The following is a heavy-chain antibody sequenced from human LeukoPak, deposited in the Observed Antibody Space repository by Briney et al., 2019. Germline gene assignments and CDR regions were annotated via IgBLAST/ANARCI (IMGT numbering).Heavy chain of an antibody. D-gene: IGHD6-13*01. J-gene: IGHJ4*02. Sequence: GGSLRLSCAVSGFTFSRYAMLWVRQAPGKGLEWVSSCSGSGTNASYADSVKGRFTISRDNSKNTLYLQMNSLRAEDTAVYYCARALAAAGHTDYWGQGTLVTVSS. CDR1: GFTFSRYA. V-gene: IGHV3-23*01. CDR3: ARALAAAGHTDY. CDR2: CSGSGTNA.